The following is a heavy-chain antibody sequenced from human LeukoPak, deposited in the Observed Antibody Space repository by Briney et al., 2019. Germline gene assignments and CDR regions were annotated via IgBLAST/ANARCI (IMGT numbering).Heavy chain of an antibody. J-gene: IGHJ4*02. Sequence: GGSLRLSCAASGFTFSNAWMNWVRQAPGKGLEWVGRIKSRADGGTTDSAAPVKGRFTISRDDSKDTLYLQMNSLKTEDTAVYYCTSNYYDSSGYSFDYWGQGTLVTVSS. D-gene: IGHD3-22*01. CDR3: TSNYYDSSGYSFDY. CDR1: GFTFSNAW. V-gene: IGHV3-15*01. CDR2: IKSRADGGTT.